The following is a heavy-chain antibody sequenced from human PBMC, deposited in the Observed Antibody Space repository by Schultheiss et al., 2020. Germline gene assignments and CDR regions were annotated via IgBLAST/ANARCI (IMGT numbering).Heavy chain of an antibody. D-gene: IGHD4-17*01. J-gene: IGHJ3*02. CDR1: GGSISSSSYY. CDR3: ARVGGDYVEGAFDI. V-gene: IGHV4-31*03. CDR2: IYYSGST. Sequence: SETLSLTCTVSGGSISSSSYYWGWIRQHPGKGLEWIGYIYYSGSTYYNPSLKSRVTMSVDTSKNQFSLKLSSVTAADTAVYYCARVGGDYVEGAFDIWGQGTMVTVSS.